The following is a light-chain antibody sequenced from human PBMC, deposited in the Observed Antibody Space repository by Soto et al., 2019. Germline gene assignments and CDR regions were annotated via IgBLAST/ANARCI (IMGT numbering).Light chain of an antibody. J-gene: IGKJ4*01. V-gene: IGKV1-39*01. Sequence: DIQMTQSPSSLSASVGDRVTITCRASQSISNSLNWYQQKPGKDPDLLIYTTSSLQSGVPSRFSGSGSGTDCTLTISSLQPEDFATYYCQQSYSTPPTFGGGTNVEIK. CDR3: QQSYSTPPT. CDR1: QSISNS. CDR2: TTS.